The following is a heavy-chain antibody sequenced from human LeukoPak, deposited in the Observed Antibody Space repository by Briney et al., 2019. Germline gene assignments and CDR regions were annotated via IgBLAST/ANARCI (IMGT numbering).Heavy chain of an antibody. J-gene: IGHJ4*02. CDR3: ARETRDGYSSFDY. CDR1: GGTFSSYA. D-gene: IGHD5-24*01. Sequence: SVKVSCKASGGTFSSYAISWARQAPGQGLEWMGGIIPIFGTANYAQKFQGRVTITADESTSTAYMELSSLRSEDTAVYYCARETRDGYSSFDYWGQGTLVTVSS. V-gene: IGHV1-69*13. CDR2: IIPIFGTA.